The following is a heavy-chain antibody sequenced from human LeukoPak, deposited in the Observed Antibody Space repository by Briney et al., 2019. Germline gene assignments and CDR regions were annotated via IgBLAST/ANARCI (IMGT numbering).Heavy chain of an antibody. Sequence: GESLKISCKGSGYSFTSYWIGWVRQMPGKGLEWMGIIFPGDSDTRYSPSFQGQVTISADKSINTAYLQWSSLKASDTAMYYCARRFGSTWSQFDYWGQGTLVTVSS. V-gene: IGHV5-51*01. CDR1: GYSFTSYW. CDR2: IFPGDSDT. J-gene: IGHJ4*02. D-gene: IGHD6-13*01. CDR3: ARRFGSTWSQFDY.